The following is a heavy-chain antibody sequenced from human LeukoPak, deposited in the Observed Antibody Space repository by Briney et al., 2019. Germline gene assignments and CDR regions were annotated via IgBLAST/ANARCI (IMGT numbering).Heavy chain of an antibody. CDR3: ARGQRYEYGDYISGY. J-gene: IGHJ4*02. CDR1: GSTFSSYS. D-gene: IGHD4-17*01. Sequence: GGSLRLSCAASGSTFSSYSMNWVRQAPGKGLEWVSYISSSSTSIHYADSVKGRFTISRDNAKSSLYLQMNSLRVEDAAVYYCARGQRYEYGDYISGYWGQGTLVTVSS. V-gene: IGHV3-21*01. CDR2: ISSSSTSI.